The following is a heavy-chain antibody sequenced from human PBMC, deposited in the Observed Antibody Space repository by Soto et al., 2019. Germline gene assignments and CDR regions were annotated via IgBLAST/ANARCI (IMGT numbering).Heavy chain of an antibody. V-gene: IGHV4-59*01. D-gene: IGHD1-20*01. CDR3: ARVSGITGTFHH. Sequence: SETLSLTCTVSGDSISFYYWSWIRQSPGKGLEWIGYTYYSGSTNYNPSLKSRVTISVDTSKTHFSLKLSSLTAADTAVYYCARVSGITGTFHHWGQGILVTVS. CDR1: GDSISFYY. J-gene: IGHJ4*02. CDR2: TYYSGST.